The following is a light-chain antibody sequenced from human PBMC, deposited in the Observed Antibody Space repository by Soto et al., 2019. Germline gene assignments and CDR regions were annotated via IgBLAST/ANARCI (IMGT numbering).Light chain of an antibody. V-gene: IGLV6-57*04. CDR2: ENK. Sequence: LTQPHSVSESPGKTVAISCTRSSGSIANNYVQWYQQRPGSAPTTVIYENKLRPSGGPGRFSGSTDGSSNSASLTISGLQAEDEADYYCQSFDADFVIFGGGTKLTVL. CDR1: SGSIANNY. CDR3: QSFDADFVI. J-gene: IGLJ2*01.